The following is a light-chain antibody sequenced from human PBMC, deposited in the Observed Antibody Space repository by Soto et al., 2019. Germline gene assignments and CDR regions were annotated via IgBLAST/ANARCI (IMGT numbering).Light chain of an antibody. Sequence: QSVLTQSPSASASLGASVKLTCTLSSGHSSYAIAWHQQQPEKGLRYLMKLNSDGSHSKGDGIPDRFSGSSSGAERYLTISSRQSEDEADYYCPNVFGPGTKLTVL. CDR3: PNV. CDR1: SGHSSYA. J-gene: IGLJ1*01. CDR2: LNSDGSH. V-gene: IGLV4-69*01.